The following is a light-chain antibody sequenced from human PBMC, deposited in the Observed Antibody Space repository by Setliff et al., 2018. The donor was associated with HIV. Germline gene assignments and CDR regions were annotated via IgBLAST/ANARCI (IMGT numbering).Light chain of an antibody. CDR1: SSDIGGYNY. J-gene: IGLJ1*01. CDR2: EVS. CDR3: SSYRGTLEEV. Sequence: QSALTQPASVSGSPGQSITISCTGTSSDIGGYNYVSWYQVLPGKAPKVLIYEVSNRPSGISNRFSGSKSGNTASLTISGLQAEDEADYYCSSYRGTLEEVFGTGTRSPS. V-gene: IGLV2-14*01.